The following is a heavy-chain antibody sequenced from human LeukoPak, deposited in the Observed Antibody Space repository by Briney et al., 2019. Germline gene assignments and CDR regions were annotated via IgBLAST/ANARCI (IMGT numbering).Heavy chain of an antibody. D-gene: IGHD2-2*01. J-gene: IGHJ3*02. V-gene: IGHV4-61*02. CDR1: GGSISSGSYY. CDR3: ARHGVVVPAAMAFDI. CDR2: IYTSGIT. Sequence: SQTLSLTCTVSGGSISSGSYYWSWIRQPAGKGLEWIGRIYTSGITNYNPSLKSRVTIPVDTSKNQFSLKLSSVTAADTAVYYCARHGVVVPAAMAFDIWGQGTMVTVSS.